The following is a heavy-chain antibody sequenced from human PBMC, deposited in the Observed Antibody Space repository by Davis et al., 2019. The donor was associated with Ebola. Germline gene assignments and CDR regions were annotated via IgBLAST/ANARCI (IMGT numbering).Heavy chain of an antibody. J-gene: IGHJ5*02. Sequence: GGSLRLSCAASRFTFSSYWMSWVRQAPGKGLEWVANIKQDGSEKYYVDSVKGRFTISRDNSKNTLYLQMNSLRAEDTAVYYCTRHGGSSRLFDPWGQGTLVTVSS. V-gene: IGHV3-7*03. CDR3: TRHGGSSRLFDP. CDR2: IKQDGSEK. D-gene: IGHD6-13*01. CDR1: RFTFSSYW.